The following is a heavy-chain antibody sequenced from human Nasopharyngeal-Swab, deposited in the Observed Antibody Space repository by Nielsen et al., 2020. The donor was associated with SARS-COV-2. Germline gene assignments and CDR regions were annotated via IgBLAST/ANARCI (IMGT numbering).Heavy chain of an antibody. V-gene: IGHV3-11*04. J-gene: IGHJ5*02. CDR3: ARVNHSSISA. CDR1: GFPFSDFY. Sequence: GGSLRLSCAASGFPFSDFYMSWIRQAPGKGLEWLSYIGQGGTPIYYADSVEGRFSISRENAKNSLYLQMDSLRAEDTAIYYCARVNHSSISAWGQGTVVTVSS. CDR2: IGQGGTPI. D-gene: IGHD3-22*01.